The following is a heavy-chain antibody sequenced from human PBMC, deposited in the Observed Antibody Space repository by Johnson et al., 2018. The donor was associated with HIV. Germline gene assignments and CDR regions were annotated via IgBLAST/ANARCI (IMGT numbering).Heavy chain of an antibody. V-gene: IGHV3-33*01. CDR3: ARGGNEIDAFDI. CDR2: IWYDGSNK. D-gene: IGHD1-1*01. CDR1: GFTFSSYG. Sequence: QLVESGGGVVQPGRSLRLSCAASGFTFSSYGIHWVRQAPGKGLEWVAVIWYDGSNKYYADSVKGRFTISRDNSKNTLYLQINSLRAEDTAVYYCARGGNEIDAFDIWGQGTMVTVSS. J-gene: IGHJ3*02.